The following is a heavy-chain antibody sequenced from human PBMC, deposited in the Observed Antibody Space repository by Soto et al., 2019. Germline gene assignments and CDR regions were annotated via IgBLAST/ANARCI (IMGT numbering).Heavy chain of an antibody. CDR3: ARVPTHYYYMDV. J-gene: IGHJ6*03. CDR2: IYYSGST. CDR1: GGSISSYY. V-gene: IGHV4-59*01. Sequence: PSETLSLTCTVSGGSISSYYWSWIRQPPGKGLEWIGYIYYSGSTNYNPSLKSRVTISVDTSKNQFSLKLSSVTAADTAVYYCARVPTHYYYMDVWGKGTTVTVSS.